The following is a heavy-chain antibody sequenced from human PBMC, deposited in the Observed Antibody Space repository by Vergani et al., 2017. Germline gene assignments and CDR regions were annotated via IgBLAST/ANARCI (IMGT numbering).Heavy chain of an antibody. CDR2: INHSGST. D-gene: IGHD5-18*01. CDR1: GGSISSHY. Sequence: QVQLQESGPGLVKPSETLSLTCTVSGGSISSHYWSWIRQPPGKGLEWIGEINHSGSTNYNPSLKSRVTISVETSKNQFSLKLSSVTAADTAVYYCARRGYSYGCWGQGTLVTVSS. J-gene: IGHJ4*02. CDR3: ARRGYSYGC. V-gene: IGHV4-59*11.